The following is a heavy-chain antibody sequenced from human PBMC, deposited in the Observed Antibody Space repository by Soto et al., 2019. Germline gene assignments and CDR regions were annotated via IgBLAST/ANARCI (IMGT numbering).Heavy chain of an antibody. Sequence: EAQLLESGGGLVQPGGSLRLSCAASGFTFSRYPMSWVRQAPGKGLEWVSSISASGGGTYYADSVKGRFTISRDSSKNTLYLQMNCLRAEDTALYYCEKSEQHNYFYYGMDVWGQGTTLTASS. CDR2: ISASGGGT. CDR3: EKSEQHNYFYYGMDV. V-gene: IGHV3-23*01. CDR1: GFTFSRYP. J-gene: IGHJ6*02.